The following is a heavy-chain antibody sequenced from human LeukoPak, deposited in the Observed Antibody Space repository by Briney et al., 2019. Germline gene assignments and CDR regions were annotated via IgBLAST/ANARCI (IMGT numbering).Heavy chain of an antibody. Sequence: GGSLRLSCAASGFTFSSYSMNWVRQAPGKGLEWVSSISSSSSYIYYADSVKGRFTISRDNAKNSLYPQMNSLRAEDTAVYYCARELYCSGGSCYPYYFDYWGQGTLVTVSS. CDR2: ISSSSSYI. J-gene: IGHJ4*02. V-gene: IGHV3-21*01. CDR3: ARELYCSGGSCYPYYFDY. D-gene: IGHD2-15*01. CDR1: GFTFSSYS.